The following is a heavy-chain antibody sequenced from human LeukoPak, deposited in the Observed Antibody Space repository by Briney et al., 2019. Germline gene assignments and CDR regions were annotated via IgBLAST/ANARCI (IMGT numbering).Heavy chain of an antibody. Sequence: SETLSLTRTVSGYSISSGNYWSWIGQPPGKELEWIGYSYSSGSTTSNPSLKSRVTIPVDRSKNQFSLKLSPVTAADTAVYYCARDVYKYDSSGSRAFDIWGQGTMVTVSS. V-gene: IGHV4-61*01. J-gene: IGHJ3*02. D-gene: IGHD3-22*01. CDR3: ARDVYKYDSSGSRAFDI. CDR2: SYSSGST. CDR1: GYSISSGNY.